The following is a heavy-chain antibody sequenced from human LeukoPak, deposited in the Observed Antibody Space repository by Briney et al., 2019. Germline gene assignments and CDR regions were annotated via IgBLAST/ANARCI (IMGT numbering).Heavy chain of an antibody. V-gene: IGHV3-23*01. D-gene: IGHD2-21*01. Sequence: GGSLRLSCAASGFTFSSYWMSWVRQAPGKGPEWVSTIYYAGGDTYYADSVKGRFTVSRDNINNALHLQMDSLRVEDTAVYYCAQDHGAAVVPRRFDYWGRGTLVTVSS. J-gene: IGHJ4*02. CDR3: AQDHGAAVVPRRFDY. CDR1: GFTFSSYW. CDR2: IYYAGGDT.